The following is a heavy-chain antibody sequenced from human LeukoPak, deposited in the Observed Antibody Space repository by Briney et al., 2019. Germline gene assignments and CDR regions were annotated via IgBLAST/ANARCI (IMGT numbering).Heavy chain of an antibody. J-gene: IGHJ1*01. CDR3: AGRGHRYSRD. D-gene: IGHD2-15*01. V-gene: IGHV4-4*09. CDR2: IYDSGIT. Sequence: SETLSRTCTVSGDSVSSGYWNWIRQPPGKGLEWIGYIYDSGITDYSPSLKSRLTISVDTSNNQFSLSLSSVTAADTAVYYCAGRGHRYSRDWGQGILVTVSS. CDR1: GDSVSSGY.